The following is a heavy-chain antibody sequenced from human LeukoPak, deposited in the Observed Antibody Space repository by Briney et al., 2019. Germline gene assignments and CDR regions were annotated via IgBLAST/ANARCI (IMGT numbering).Heavy chain of an antibody. D-gene: IGHD5-18*01. CDR2: INHSGST. V-gene: IGHV4-31*03. CDR1: GGSISSGGYF. Sequence: PSQTLSLTCTVSGGSISSGGYFWTWIRQHPGKGLEWIGEINHSGSTNYNPSLKSRVTISVDTSKNQFSLKLSSVTAADTAVYYCATKGPRIQLWFGHWGQGTLVTVSS. J-gene: IGHJ5*02. CDR3: ATKGPRIQLWFGH.